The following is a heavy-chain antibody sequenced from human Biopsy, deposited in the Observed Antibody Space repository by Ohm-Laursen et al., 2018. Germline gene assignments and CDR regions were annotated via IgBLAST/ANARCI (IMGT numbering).Heavy chain of an antibody. V-gene: IGHV1-69*13. CDR2: IITVSETA. CDR1: GGAFTNYA. D-gene: IGHD6-19*01. Sequence: SVKVSCKASGGAFTNYAIHWVRQAPGHGLEWMGGIITVSETADYAERFQGRVTITADVTTTTAYMDLSGLRSEDTAVYYCAAYPSSGFFENNDDFAMDVWGQGTTVIVSS. J-gene: IGHJ6*02. CDR3: AAYPSSGFFENNDDFAMDV.